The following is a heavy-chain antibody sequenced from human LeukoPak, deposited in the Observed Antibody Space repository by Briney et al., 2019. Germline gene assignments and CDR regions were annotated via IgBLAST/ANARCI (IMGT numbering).Heavy chain of an antibody. CDR1: VYTFTSYG. Sequence: ASAKVSCKASVYTFTSYGISWVRQAPGQGLEWMGWISAYNGNTNYAQKLQGRVTMTTDTSTSTAYMELRSLRSDDTAVYYCARVQDILAKTPFFDYWGQGTLVTVSS. CDR3: ARVQDILAKTPFFDY. J-gene: IGHJ4*02. D-gene: IGHD5-12*01. CDR2: ISAYNGNT. V-gene: IGHV1-18*01.